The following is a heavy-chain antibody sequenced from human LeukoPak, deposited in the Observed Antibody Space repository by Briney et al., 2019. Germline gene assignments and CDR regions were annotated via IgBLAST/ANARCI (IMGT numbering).Heavy chain of an antibody. D-gene: IGHD3-10*01. CDR1: GYTFSGYY. V-gene: IGHV1-2*02. CDR3: AALLWFGELSP. J-gene: IGHJ5*02. Sequence: ASVKVSCKSSGYTFSGYYMHWVRQAPGQGLEWMGWINPNSGGTNYAQKFQGRVTMTRDTSISTAYMELNSLRSDDTAVYYCAALLWFGELSPWGQGTLATVSS. CDR2: INPNSGGT.